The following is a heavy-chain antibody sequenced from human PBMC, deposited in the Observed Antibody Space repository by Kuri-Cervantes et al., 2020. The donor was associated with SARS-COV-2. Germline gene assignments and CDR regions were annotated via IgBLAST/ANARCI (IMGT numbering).Heavy chain of an antibody. J-gene: IGHJ6*01. Sequence: GSLRLSCTVSGGSISSYYWSWIRQPPGKGLEWIGYIYYSGSTNYSPSLKSGVTISVDTSKNQFSLKLSSVTAADTAVYYCARGRVGFLEWLENYYYYGMDVWGQGNTVNGAS. V-gene: IGHV4-59*01. CDR1: GGSISSYY. CDR3: ARGRVGFLEWLENYYYYGMDV. CDR2: IYYSGST. D-gene: IGHD3-3*02.